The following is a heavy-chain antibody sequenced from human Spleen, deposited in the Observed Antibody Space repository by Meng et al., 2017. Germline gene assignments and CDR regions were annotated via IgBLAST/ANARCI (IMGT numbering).Heavy chain of an antibody. D-gene: IGHD1-7*01. Sequence: QVQLQQWGSGLLKPSETLSLTCAAYGGSFSGYYWTWIRQSPGKGLEWIGEIYHSGSANYNPSLKSRLTMSVDKSKTQFSLTLSSVTAADTAVYYCARKYGNYPYYFDYWGQGTLVTVSS. CDR1: GGSFSGYY. J-gene: IGHJ4*02. V-gene: IGHV4-34*01. CDR2: IYHSGSA. CDR3: ARKYGNYPYYFDY.